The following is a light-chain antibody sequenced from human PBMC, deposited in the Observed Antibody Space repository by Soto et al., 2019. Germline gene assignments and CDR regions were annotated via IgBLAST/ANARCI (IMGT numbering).Light chain of an antibody. CDR2: AAS. Sequence: DILLIQSPATLSASVGDRITITSRASENIFKFLAWYQQRSGSAPNLLIYAASDLERGVPSRFSGSGSGTEFTLTIDNLQPNDSATYFCQHYHSQSITFGGGTQV. J-gene: IGKJ4*01. CDR3: QHYHSQSIT. CDR1: ENIFKF. V-gene: IGKV1-5*01.